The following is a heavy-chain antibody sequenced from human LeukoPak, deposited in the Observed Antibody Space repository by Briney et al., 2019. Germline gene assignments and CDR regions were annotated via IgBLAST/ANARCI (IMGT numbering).Heavy chain of an antibody. V-gene: IGHV3-30*01. CDR2: ISYDGSNK. D-gene: IGHD3-10*01. CDR3: AKSPSQYYYGAFDI. Sequence: PGRSLRLSCAASGLTFSSYAMHWVRQAPGKGLEWVAVISYDGSNKYYADSAKGRFTISRDNAKNSLYLQMNSLRAEDTALYYCAKSPSQYYYGAFDIWGQGTMVTVSS. CDR1: GLTFSSYA. J-gene: IGHJ3*02.